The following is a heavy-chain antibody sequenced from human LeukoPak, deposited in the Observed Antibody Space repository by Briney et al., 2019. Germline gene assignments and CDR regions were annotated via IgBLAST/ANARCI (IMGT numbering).Heavy chain of an antibody. J-gene: IGHJ4*02. V-gene: IGHV3-23*01. Sequence: GGSLRLSCAASGFTFSSYAMSWVRQAPGKGLEWVSATSGPGGSRDYADSVKGRFTISRDNSKNTLYLQMNSLRAEDTAIYYCAKKVGLVSAPLYYFDLWGQGTLVTVSS. CDR3: AKKVGLVSAPLYYFDL. D-gene: IGHD6-6*01. CDR1: GFTFSSYA. CDR2: TSGPGGSR.